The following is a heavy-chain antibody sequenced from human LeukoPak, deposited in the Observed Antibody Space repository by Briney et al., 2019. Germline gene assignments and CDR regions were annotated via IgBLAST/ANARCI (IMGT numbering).Heavy chain of an antibody. CDR1: GFTFSSYW. D-gene: IGHD6-6*01. J-gene: IGHJ4*02. CDR3: ARGSSFGSY. CDR2: IKQDDSEK. V-gene: IGHV3-7*01. Sequence: GGSLRLSCAASGFTFSSYWMHWVRQAPGKGLEWVANIKQDDSEKYYVDSVRGRFTISRDNAKNSLYLQMNSLKVEDTAVYYCARGSSFGSYWGQGTLVTVSS.